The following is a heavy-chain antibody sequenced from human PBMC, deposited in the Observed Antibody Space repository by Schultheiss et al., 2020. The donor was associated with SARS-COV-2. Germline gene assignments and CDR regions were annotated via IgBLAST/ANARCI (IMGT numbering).Heavy chain of an antibody. D-gene: IGHD2-15*01. V-gene: IGHV3-48*02. Sequence: GGSLRLSCAATGFTFSTYSMNWVRQAPGKGLEWVSYLSSSSHKIEYADSVKGRFTISRDNAKNSLYLQMNSLRDDDTAVYYCARDRSLLHYYYYGMDVWGQGTTVTVSS. CDR2: LSSSSHKI. J-gene: IGHJ6*02. CDR1: GFTFSTYS. CDR3: ARDRSLLHYYYYGMDV.